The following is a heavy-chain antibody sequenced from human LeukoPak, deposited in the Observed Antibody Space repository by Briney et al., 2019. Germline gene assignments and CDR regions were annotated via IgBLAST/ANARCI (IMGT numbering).Heavy chain of an antibody. V-gene: IGHV3-49*04. D-gene: IGHD2-15*01. CDR3: SRAGGYCSSSSCPTYDY. J-gene: IGHJ4*02. CDR1: GFTFGDYV. Sequence: GGSLRLSCTASGFTFGDYVMSWVRQAPGKGLGRVGFIRSKVYGGTAEYAVSVKGRFTISRDDSKSIAYLQMNSLKTEDTAVYYCSRAGGYCSSSSCPTYDYWGQGTLVTVSS. CDR2: IRSKVYGGTA.